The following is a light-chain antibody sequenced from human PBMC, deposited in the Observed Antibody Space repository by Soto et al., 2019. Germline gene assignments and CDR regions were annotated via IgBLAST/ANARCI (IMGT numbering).Light chain of an antibody. CDR2: AAS. Sequence: DIQMTQSPSSLSASVGDRVTITCRASQTISNYLNWYQEKPGRAPKLLIYAASNLQSGVPSRFSGSGPGTDFTLTITNLQPEDFATYYCQKTYSTPFTFGPGTNVDVK. CDR1: QTISNY. J-gene: IGKJ3*01. V-gene: IGKV1-39*01. CDR3: QKTYSTPFT.